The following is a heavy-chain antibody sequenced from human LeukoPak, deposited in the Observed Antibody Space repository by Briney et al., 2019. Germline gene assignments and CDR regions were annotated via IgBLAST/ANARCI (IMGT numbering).Heavy chain of an antibody. CDR2: IYYSGST. J-gene: IGHJ4*02. Sequence: PSETLSLTCTVSGGSISSYYWSWIRQPPGKGLEWIGYIYYSGSTNYNPSLKSRVTISVDTSKNQFSLKLSSVTAADTAVYYCARSRLGELSLWDYWGQGTLVTVSS. D-gene: IGHD3-16*02. V-gene: IGHV4-59*08. CDR3: ARSRLGELSLWDY. CDR1: GGSISSYY.